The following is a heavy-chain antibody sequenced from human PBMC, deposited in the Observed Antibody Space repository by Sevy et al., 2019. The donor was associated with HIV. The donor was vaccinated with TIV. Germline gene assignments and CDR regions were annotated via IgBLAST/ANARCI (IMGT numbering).Heavy chain of an antibody. J-gene: IGHJ4*02. Sequence: GGSLRLSCAASGFTFSSYAMSWVRQAPGKGLEWVSAISGSGYLTYYTDSVKGRFTISRDNSKNTLYLQMNSLRAEDTAVYYCAKEGGGYYYGSSGLFDYWGQGTLVTVSS. V-gene: IGHV3-23*01. CDR3: AKEGGGYYYGSSGLFDY. CDR2: ISGSGYLT. CDR1: GFTFSSYA. D-gene: IGHD3-22*01.